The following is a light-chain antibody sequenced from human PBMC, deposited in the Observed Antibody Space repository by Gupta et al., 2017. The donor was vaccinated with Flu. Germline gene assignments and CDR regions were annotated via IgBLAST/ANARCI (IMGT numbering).Light chain of an antibody. Sequence: QTAKITCGGNNIGREAVHCLQQTPAQAPVLVVCDDCDRLSGIPERFSVSKSGNTATLTSIRVEAGDEADYYCHVCYTNNDHWVFGGGTMLTVL. CDR2: DDC. J-gene: IGLJ3*02. CDR1: NIGREA. V-gene: IGLV3-21*02. CDR3: HVCYTNNDHWV.